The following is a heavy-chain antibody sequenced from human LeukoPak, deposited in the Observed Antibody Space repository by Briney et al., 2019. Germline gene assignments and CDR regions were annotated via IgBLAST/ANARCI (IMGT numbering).Heavy chain of an antibody. CDR1: GGSISSYY. CDR2: IYTSGST. D-gene: IGHD5-18*01. J-gene: IGHJ3*02. V-gene: IGHV4-4*07. CDR3: ARGKYSYGPRGRAFDI. Sequence: AETLSLTCTVSGGSISSYYRSWIRQPAGKGLEWIGRIYTSGSTNYNPSLKSRVTMSVDTSKNQFSLKLSSVTAADTAVYYCARGKYSYGPRGRAFDIWGQGTMVTVSS.